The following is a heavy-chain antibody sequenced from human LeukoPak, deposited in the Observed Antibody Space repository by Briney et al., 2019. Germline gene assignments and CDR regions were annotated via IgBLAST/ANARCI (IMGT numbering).Heavy chain of an antibody. CDR1: RYPVTGHY. J-gene: IGHJ4*02. CDR2: INPKSGDT. CDR3: ARDMWELPSDYYYDY. Sequence: ASVKACCKASRYPVTGHYLNSLPQAPGQRLGWLSRINPKSGDTKSAATLPARVIMTRDTSTSPTYRELNGLRSDDTAPYYFARDMWELPSDYYYDYGGQGTLVTVSS. D-gene: IGHD1-26*01. V-gene: IGHV1-2*06.